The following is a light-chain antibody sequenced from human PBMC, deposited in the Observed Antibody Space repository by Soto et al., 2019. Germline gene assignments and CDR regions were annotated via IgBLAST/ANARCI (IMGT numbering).Light chain of an antibody. CDR2: GAS. J-gene: IGKJ4*01. CDR1: QSVSSD. V-gene: IGKV3-15*01. Sequence: EVVMTQSPATLSVSPGDRATLSCRASQSVSSDLAWYQHKPGQAPRLLIYGASSRATGIPVRFSGSGSGTEFTLTISSLQSEDVAVYYCQHYKNRPLTFXGGTKVDIK. CDR3: QHYKNRPLT.